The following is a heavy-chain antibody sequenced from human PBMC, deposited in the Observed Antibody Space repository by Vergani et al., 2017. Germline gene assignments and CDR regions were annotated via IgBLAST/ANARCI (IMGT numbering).Heavy chain of an antibody. J-gene: IGHJ4*02. Sequence: QVQLVQSGAEVKKPGASVKVSCKASGYTFTSYAMHWVRQAPGQRLEWMGWINAGNGNTKYSQKFQGRVTITRDTSASTAYMELSSLRSEDTAVYYCAISPLRITIFGVVTPAFDYWGQGTLVTVSS. V-gene: IGHV1-3*01. CDR1: GYTFTSYA. D-gene: IGHD3-3*01. CDR2: INAGNGNT. CDR3: AISPLRITIFGVVTPAFDY.